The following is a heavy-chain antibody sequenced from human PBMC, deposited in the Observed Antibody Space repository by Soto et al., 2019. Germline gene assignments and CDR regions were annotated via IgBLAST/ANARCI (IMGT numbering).Heavy chain of an antibody. CDR1: GGSISSGGYY. V-gene: IGHV4-31*03. CDR3: ARVDYDFWSGSLNWFDP. CDR2: IYYSGST. Sequence: PSETLSLTCTVSGGSISSGGYYWSWIRQHPGKGLEWIGYIYYSGSTYYNPSLKSRVTISVDKSKNQFSLKLSSVTAADTAVYYCARVDYDFWSGSLNWFDPWGQGTLVTVSS. J-gene: IGHJ5*02. D-gene: IGHD3-3*01.